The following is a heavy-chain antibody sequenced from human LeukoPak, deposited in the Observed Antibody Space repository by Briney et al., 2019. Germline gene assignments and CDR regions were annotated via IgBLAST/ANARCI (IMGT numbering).Heavy chain of an antibody. Sequence: GASVKVSCKASGGTFSSYAVSWVRQAPGQGLEWMGGIIPIFGTANYAQKFQGRVTITADESTSTAYMELSSLRSEDTAVYYCARVSARYSNYYYYGMDVWGQGTTVTVSS. J-gene: IGHJ6*02. CDR1: GGTFSSYA. D-gene: IGHD4-11*01. CDR3: ARVSARYSNYYYYGMDV. V-gene: IGHV1-69*13. CDR2: IIPIFGTA.